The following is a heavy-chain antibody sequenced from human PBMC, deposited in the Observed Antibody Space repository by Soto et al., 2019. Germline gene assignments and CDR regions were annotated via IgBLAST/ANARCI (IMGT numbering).Heavy chain of an antibody. V-gene: IGHV3-66*01. CDR2: IQSGGGT. D-gene: IGHD2-8*02. CDR3: ARDLPGAAASWVAFDI. Sequence: GGSLRLSCAASGFTVSTNYMNWFRQAPGKGLEWVSFIQSGGGTYYADAVQGRFTISIDSSKNTVYLQMNSLRAEDTAVYYCARDLPGAAASWVAFDIWGQGTMVTVSS. CDR1: GFTVSTNY. J-gene: IGHJ3*02.